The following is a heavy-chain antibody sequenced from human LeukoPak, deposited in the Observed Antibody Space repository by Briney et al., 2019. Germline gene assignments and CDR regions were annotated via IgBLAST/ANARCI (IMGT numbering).Heavy chain of an antibody. V-gene: IGHV3-66*01. CDR1: GFTVSSNF. J-gene: IGHJ5*02. Sequence: GGSLRLSCAASGFTVSSNFMSWVRQAPGKGLEWVSVIYSGGSTYYADSVKGRFTISRDNSKNTLYLQMNSLRVEDTAVYYCARTIIAAAATEWFDPWGQGTLVTVSS. D-gene: IGHD6-13*01. CDR2: IYSGGST. CDR3: ARTIIAAAATEWFDP.